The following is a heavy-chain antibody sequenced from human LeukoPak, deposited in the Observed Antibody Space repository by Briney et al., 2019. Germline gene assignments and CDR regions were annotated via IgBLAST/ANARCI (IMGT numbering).Heavy chain of an antibody. J-gene: IGHJ6*02. D-gene: IGHD3-3*01. Sequence: PGGSLRLSCAASGFTFSSYSMNWVRLAPGKGLEWVSSISSSSYIYYADSVKGRFTISRDNAKNSLYLQMNSLRAEDTAVYYCASLYYDFWSDPGYYYGMDVWGQGTTVTVSS. CDR1: GFTFSSYS. CDR2: ISSSSYI. V-gene: IGHV3-21*01. CDR3: ASLYYDFWSDPGYYYGMDV.